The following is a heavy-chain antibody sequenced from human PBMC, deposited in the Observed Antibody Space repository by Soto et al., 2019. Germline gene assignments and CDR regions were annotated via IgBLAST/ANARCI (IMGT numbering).Heavy chain of an antibody. CDR3: TRATDWG. D-gene: IGHD1-1*01. Sequence: EVQLVESGGGLVQPGGSLRLSCAVSGFTFSAHYMDWVLQPPGKGLEWVGRSRNRPKSYTTDYAASVNGRFTISRDDSKNSLYLQMTSRKIEDTAVYYWTRATDWGWGQVPLVTVSS. CDR1: GFTFSAHY. CDR2: SRNRPKSYTT. V-gene: IGHV3-72*01. J-gene: IGHJ4*02.